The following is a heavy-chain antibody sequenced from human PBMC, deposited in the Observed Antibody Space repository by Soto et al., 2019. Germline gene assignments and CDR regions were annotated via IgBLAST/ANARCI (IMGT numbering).Heavy chain of an antibody. J-gene: IGHJ3*02. Sequence: AASVKVSCKASGYTFTSYGISWVRQAPGQGLEWMGWISAYNGNTNYAQKLQGRVTMTTDTSTSTAYMELRSLRSDDTAVYYCARDRRHSSSSSYAFDIWGQGTMVTVSS. CDR3: ARDRRHSSSSSYAFDI. D-gene: IGHD6-13*01. CDR1: GYTFTSYG. V-gene: IGHV1-18*01. CDR2: ISAYNGNT.